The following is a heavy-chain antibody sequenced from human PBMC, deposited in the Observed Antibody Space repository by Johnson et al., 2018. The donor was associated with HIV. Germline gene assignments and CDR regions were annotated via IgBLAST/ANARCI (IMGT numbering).Heavy chain of an antibody. J-gene: IGHJ3*02. D-gene: IGHD1-26*01. CDR2: ISSDGTDT. CDR1: GFTFNNYW. CDR3: ARRDSGSLSFDI. V-gene: IGHV3-74*02. Sequence: VQLVESGGGVVQPGRSLRLSCAASGFTFNNYWMHWVRQAPGQGLVWVSRISSDGTDTYYADSVKGRFTISRDNVRNSLYLQMNSLRAEDTAFYYCARRDSGSLSFDIWGQGTMVTVSS.